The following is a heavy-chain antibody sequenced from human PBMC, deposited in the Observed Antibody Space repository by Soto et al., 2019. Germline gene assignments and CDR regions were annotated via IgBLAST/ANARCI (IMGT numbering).Heavy chain of an antibody. V-gene: IGHV1-18*01. D-gene: IGHD6-6*01. Sequence: ASVKVSCKASGYTFTSYGISWVRQAPGQGLEWMGWISAYNGNTNYAQKLQGRVTMTTNTSTSTAYMELSSLRSEDTAVYYCAIGLWKYSSSHRHDYWGQGTLVTVYS. CDR1: GYTFTSYG. CDR2: ISAYNGNT. CDR3: AIGLWKYSSSHRHDY. J-gene: IGHJ4*02.